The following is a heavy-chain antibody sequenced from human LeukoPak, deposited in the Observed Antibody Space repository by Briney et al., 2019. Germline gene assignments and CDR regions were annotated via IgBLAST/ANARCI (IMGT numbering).Heavy chain of an antibody. V-gene: IGHV4-4*02. CDR1: GGSISSSNW. Sequence: SETLSLTCAVSGGSISSSNWWSWVRQPPGKGLGGVGKIYHSGSTNYNPSLKSRVTISVDTSKNQFSLQLSSVTAADTAVYYCARRSGWYNYYYRDVWGKGTTVTVS. J-gene: IGHJ6*03. D-gene: IGHD6-19*01. CDR3: ARRSGWYNYYYRDV. CDR2: IYHSGST.